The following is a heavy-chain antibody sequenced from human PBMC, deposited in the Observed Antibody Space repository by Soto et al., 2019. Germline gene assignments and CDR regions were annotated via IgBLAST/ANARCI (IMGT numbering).Heavy chain of an antibody. J-gene: IGHJ4*02. Sequence: ASVKVSCKASGGILSTFAISWVRQAPGQGLEWVGWISAYNGNTNYAQKLQGRITMTADTSTSTVYMDLTSLTSEDTAVYYCARALPRLPDSREGDYWGQGTQVTVSS. D-gene: IGHD2-2*01. V-gene: IGHV1-18*01. CDR3: ARALPRLPDSREGDY. CDR1: GGILSTFA. CDR2: ISAYNGNT.